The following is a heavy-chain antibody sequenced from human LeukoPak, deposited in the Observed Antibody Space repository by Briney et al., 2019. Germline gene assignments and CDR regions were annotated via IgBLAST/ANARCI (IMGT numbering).Heavy chain of an antibody. CDR1: GGSISSYY. Sequence: PSETLSLTCTVSGGSISSYYWSWVRQAPGKGLEWVSAISGSGGSTYYADSVKGRFTISRDNSKNTLYLQMNSLRAEDTAVYYCAKWVVPYSPVAFDIWGQGTMVTVSS. J-gene: IGHJ3*02. CDR2: ISGSGGST. CDR3: AKWVVPYSPVAFDI. V-gene: IGHV3-23*01. D-gene: IGHD2-15*01.